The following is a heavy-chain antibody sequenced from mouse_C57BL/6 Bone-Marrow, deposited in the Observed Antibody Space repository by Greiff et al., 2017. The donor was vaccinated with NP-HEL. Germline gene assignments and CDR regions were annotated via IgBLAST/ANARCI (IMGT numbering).Heavy chain of an antibody. V-gene: IGHV1-26*01. CDR2: LNPNNGGT. J-gene: IGHJ4*01. CDR3: ARNYYGSSYGYAMDY. CDR1: GYTFTDYY. D-gene: IGHD1-1*01. Sequence: EVQLQQSGPELVKPGASVKISCKASGYTFTDYYMNWVKQSHGKSLEWIGDLNPNNGGTSYNQKFKGKATLTVDKSSSTAYMELRSLTSEDSAVYYCARNYYGSSYGYAMDYWGQGTSVTVSS.